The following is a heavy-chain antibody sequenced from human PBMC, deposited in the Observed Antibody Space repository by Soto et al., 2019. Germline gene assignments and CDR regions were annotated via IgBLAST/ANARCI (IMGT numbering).Heavy chain of an antibody. CDR3: ATQEVGGSYVYTFDP. CDR1: GGSISSSSYY. V-gene: IGHV4-39*02. Sequence: QLQLQESGPGLVKSSETLSLTCTVSGGSISSSSYYWGWIRQPPGKGLEWIGSIYYSGSTYHNPSLKSRVTISADTSKNHFSLKLSSVTAADTAVYYCATQEVGGSYVYTFDPWGQGTLVTVSS. CDR2: IYYSGST. D-gene: IGHD1-26*01. J-gene: IGHJ5*02.